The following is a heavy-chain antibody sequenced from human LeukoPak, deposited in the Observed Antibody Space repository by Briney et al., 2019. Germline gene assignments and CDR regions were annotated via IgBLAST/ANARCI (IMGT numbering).Heavy chain of an antibody. CDR2: INPSGGST. CDR1: GYTFTSYY. Sequence: ASVKVSCKASGYTFTSYYMHWVRQAPGQGLEWMGIINPSGGSTSYAQKFQGRVTMTRDMSTSTVYMELSSLRSDDTAVYYCARCYSSSCPVDYWGQGTLVTVSS. D-gene: IGHD6-13*01. J-gene: IGHJ4*02. V-gene: IGHV1-46*01. CDR3: ARCYSSSCPVDY.